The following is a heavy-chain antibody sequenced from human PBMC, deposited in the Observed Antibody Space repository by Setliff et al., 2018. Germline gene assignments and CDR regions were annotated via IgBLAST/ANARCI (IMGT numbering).Heavy chain of an antibody. CDR2: INPHGSEK. J-gene: IGHJ4*02. CDR1: GLSYINDW. V-gene: IGHV3-7*01. CDR3: FGAGTCSY. Sequence: GSLRLSCTASGLSYINDWVSWVRQAPGKGLEWLASINPHGSEKYYADSVKGRFTISRDNAKNPLSLQMNNLRTEDTAVYYCFGAGTCSYWGQGTLVTVSS. D-gene: IGHD3-10*01.